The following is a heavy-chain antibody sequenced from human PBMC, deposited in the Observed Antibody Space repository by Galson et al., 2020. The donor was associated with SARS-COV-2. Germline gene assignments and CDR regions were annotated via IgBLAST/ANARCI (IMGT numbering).Heavy chain of an antibody. CDR3: ARDLGNNYYDSSGLMDV. D-gene: IGHD3-22*01. V-gene: IGHV3-21*01. CDR2: IRSSSSYI. CDR1: AFTFSSYS. J-gene: IGHJ6*03. Sequence: GESLKISCAASAFTFSSYSMNWVRQAPGTGLEWVSSIRSSSSYIYYADSVKGRFTISRDNAKNSLYLQMNSLRAEDTAVYYCARDLGNNYYDSSGLMDVWGKGTTVTFSS.